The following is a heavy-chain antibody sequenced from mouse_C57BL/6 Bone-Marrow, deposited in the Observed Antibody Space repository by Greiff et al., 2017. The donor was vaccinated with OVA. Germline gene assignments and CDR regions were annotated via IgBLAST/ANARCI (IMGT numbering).Heavy chain of an antibody. D-gene: IGHD4-1*01. CDR2: ISYDGSN. V-gene: IGHV3-6*01. J-gene: IGHJ2*01. Sequence: VQLQQSGPGLVKPSQSLSLTCSVTGYSITSCYYWNWIRQFPGNKLEWMGYISYDGSNNYNPSLKNRISITRDTSKHQFFLKLKSVTTEDTATDYCASVTGTADYWGQGTTLTVSA. CDR1: GYSITSCYY. CDR3: ASVTGTADY.